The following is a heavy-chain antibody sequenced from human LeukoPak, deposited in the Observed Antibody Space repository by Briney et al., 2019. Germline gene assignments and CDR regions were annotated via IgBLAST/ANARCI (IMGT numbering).Heavy chain of an antibody. CDR1: GYTFTGYY. CDR3: ARAGVVPAAEYHYYYMDV. V-gene: IGHV1-2*02. D-gene: IGHD2-2*01. J-gene: IGHJ6*03. CDR2: ISPNSGDT. Sequence: ASVKVSCKTSGYTFTGYYMHWVRRAPGQGLEWMGWISPNSGDTEYEQKFQGRVTMTRDTSTSTAYMELRRLRSDDTAVYYCARAGVVPAAEYHYYYMDVWGKGTTVTVSS.